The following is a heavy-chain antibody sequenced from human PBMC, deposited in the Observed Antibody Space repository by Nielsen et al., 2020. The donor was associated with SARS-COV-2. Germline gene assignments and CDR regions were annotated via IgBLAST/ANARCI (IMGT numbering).Heavy chain of an antibody. CDR2: IYSGGST. Sequence: GGPLRLSCAASGFTVSSNYMSWVRQAPGKGLEWVSVIYSGGSTYYADSVKGRFTISRDNSKNTLYLQMNSLRAEDTAVYYCGTLPKGTYYYYYYMDVWGKGTTVTVSS. D-gene: IGHD1-14*01. CDR1: GFTVSSNY. CDR3: GTLPKGTYYYYYYMDV. V-gene: IGHV3-66*01. J-gene: IGHJ6*03.